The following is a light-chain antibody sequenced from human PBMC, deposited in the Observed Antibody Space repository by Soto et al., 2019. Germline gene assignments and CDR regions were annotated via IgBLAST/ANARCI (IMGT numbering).Light chain of an antibody. V-gene: IGKV1-9*01. J-gene: IGKJ4*01. Sequence: DIQLTQSPSFLSASVGDRVTITCRASQGISSYLAWYQQKPGKAPKLLNYAASPLQSGVPSRFSGSGSGTEFTLTISSLQPEDFATYYCQQLNSYLLTFGGGTKVEIK. CDR2: AAS. CDR3: QQLNSYLLT. CDR1: QGISSY.